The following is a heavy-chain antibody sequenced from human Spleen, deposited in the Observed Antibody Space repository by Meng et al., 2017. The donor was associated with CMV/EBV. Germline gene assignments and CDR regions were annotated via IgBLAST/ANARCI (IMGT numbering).Heavy chain of an antibody. V-gene: IGHV3-33*06. Sequence: GESLKISCAASGFTFSSYSMNWVRQAPGKGLEWVAVIWYDESNKYYADSVEGRFIISRDNSRNTVYLQMNSLRAEDTAVYYCAKDAAMGLYYGMDVWGQGTTVTVSS. D-gene: IGHD5-18*01. CDR3: AKDAAMGLYYGMDV. CDR2: IWYDESNK. J-gene: IGHJ6*02. CDR1: GFTFSSYS.